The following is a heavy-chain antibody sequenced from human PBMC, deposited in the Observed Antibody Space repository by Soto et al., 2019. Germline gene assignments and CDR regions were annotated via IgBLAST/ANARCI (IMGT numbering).Heavy chain of an antibody. CDR2: INHSGST. CDR1: GDSINNADYY. D-gene: IGHD6-19*01. Sequence: SETLSLTCSVSGDSINNADYYWSWIRQHAGQGLEWIGYINHSGSTNYNPSLKSRVTISVDTSKNQFSLNLRSVTAADTAVYYCGPRGAVADPRGYWGQGTLVTVSS. V-gene: IGHV4-30-2*01. CDR3: GPRGAVADPRGY. J-gene: IGHJ4*02.